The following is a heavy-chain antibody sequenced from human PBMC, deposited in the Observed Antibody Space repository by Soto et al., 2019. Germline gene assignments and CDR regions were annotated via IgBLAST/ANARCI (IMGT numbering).Heavy chain of an antibody. Sequence: GGSLRLSCAASGFTFSNAWMNWVRQAPGKGLEWVGRIKSKTDGGTTDYAAPVKGRFTISRDDSKNTLYLQMNSLKTEDTAVYYCTTDHESREAVGWGLLRFLEWDYYYYGMDVWGQGTTVTVSS. CDR2: IKSKTDGGTT. D-gene: IGHD3-3*01. J-gene: IGHJ6*02. CDR3: TTDHESREAVGWGLLRFLEWDYYYYGMDV. V-gene: IGHV3-15*07. CDR1: GFTFSNAW.